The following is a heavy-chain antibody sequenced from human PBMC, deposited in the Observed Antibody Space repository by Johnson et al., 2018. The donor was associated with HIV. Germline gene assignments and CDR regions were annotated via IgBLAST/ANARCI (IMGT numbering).Heavy chain of an antibody. CDR2: LSWNSDPI. J-gene: IGHJ3*02. D-gene: IGHD7-27*01. CDR1: GITFDNHA. CDR3: ARLDTGDGLDI. Sequence: EVQLVESGGGLVQPGRSLRLSCAASGITFDNHAMHWVRQAPGKGLEWVPGLSWNSDPIGYADSVKARFTISRDNAKTSLYLQMNSLRIEDTALYYCARLDTGDGLDIWGQGTMVTVSS. V-gene: IGHV3-9*01.